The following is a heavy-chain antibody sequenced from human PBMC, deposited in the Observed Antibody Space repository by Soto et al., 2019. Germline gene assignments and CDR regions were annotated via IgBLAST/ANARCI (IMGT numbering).Heavy chain of an antibody. CDR2: IYYSGST. D-gene: IGHD1-7*01. Sequence: SETLSLTCTVSCGSISSGDYYWTWIRQPPGKGLEWIGYIYYSGSTYYNPSLKSRVTISVDTSKNQFSLKLTSVTAADTAVYYCARVLWNYGGFDQWGQGTLVTVSS. J-gene: IGHJ4*02. CDR1: CGSISSGDYY. CDR3: ARVLWNYGGFDQ. V-gene: IGHV4-30-4*01.